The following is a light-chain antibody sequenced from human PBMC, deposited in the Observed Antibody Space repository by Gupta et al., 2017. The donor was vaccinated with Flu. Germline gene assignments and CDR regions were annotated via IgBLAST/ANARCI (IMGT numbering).Light chain of an antibody. Sequence: EIVMTQSPATLSVSPGESVTLSCRASQSVSVLVAWYQQKPGQAPRLLIHGSSTRATGVPPRFSGSGSGLDFSLTISSLQSEDFAVYYCLQYFNWHSLYTFGQGTKLEIK. J-gene: IGKJ2*01. CDR3: LQYFNWHSLYT. CDR1: QSVSVL. CDR2: GSS. V-gene: IGKV3-15*01.